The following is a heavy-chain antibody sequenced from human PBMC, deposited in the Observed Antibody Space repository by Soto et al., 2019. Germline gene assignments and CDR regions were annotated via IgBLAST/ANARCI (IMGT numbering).Heavy chain of an antibody. V-gene: IGHV4-59*01. CDR3: ASRYGGNFDY. D-gene: IGHD1-26*01. CDR1: GGSIRSYY. Sequence: QVQLQESGPGLVKPSETLSLTCTVSGGSIRSYYWSWIRQPPGKGLEWIGYIYYSGSTNYNTSPKSRVTISVDTSKNQFSLKLSCLTAADTAVYYCASRYGGNFDYWGQGTLVTVSS. CDR2: IYYSGST. J-gene: IGHJ4*02.